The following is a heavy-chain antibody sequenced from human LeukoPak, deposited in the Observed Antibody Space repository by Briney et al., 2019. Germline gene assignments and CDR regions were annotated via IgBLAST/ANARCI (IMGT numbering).Heavy chain of an antibody. CDR3: ARVHGYGDYGDFDY. D-gene: IGHD4-17*01. V-gene: IGHV3-21*01. Sequence: PGGSLRLSCAASGFTFRSYSMNWVRQAPGKGLEWVSSISSSSSYIYYADSVKGRFTISRDNAKNSLYLQMNSLRAEDTAVYYCARVHGYGDYGDFDYWGQGTLVTVSS. CDR2: ISSSSSYI. CDR1: GFTFRSYS. J-gene: IGHJ4*02.